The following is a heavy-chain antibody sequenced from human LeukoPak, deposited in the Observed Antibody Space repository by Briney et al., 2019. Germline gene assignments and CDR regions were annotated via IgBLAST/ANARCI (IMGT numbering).Heavy chain of an antibody. CDR3: AGRQSWPFDY. J-gene: IGHJ4*02. D-gene: IGHD6-13*01. CDR1: GGSISSHY. CDR2: ISYSGST. Sequence: SETLSLTCTVSGGSISSHYWSWIRQPPGKGLEWIGYISYSGSTNYNPSLKGRVTISADTSKNQFSLRLSSVTAADTAVYYCAGRQSWPFDYWGQGTLVTVSS. V-gene: IGHV4-59*11.